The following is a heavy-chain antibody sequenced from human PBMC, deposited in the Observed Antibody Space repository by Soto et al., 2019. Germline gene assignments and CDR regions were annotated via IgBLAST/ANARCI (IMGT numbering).Heavy chain of an antibody. CDR3: ARCPGYSRSCHWKKHFDY. D-gene: IGHD6-6*01. V-gene: IGHV3-33*08. CDR2: IWYDGSNK. J-gene: IGHJ4*01. CDR1: LFTFRSYG. Sequence: GGAVRVSCTAALFTFRSYGRHWLTHTRIKGLEWVAVIWYDGSNKYYADAVKGRFTISRDNSKNTLYLKMNSLRAEDTAVYYWARCPGYSRSCHWKKHFDY.